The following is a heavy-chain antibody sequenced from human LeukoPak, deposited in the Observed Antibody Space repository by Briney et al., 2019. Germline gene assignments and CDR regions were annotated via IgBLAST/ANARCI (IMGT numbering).Heavy chain of an antibody. CDR2: ISGDGGST. J-gene: IGHJ4*02. D-gene: IGHD3-22*01. V-gene: IGHV3-23*01. Sequence: GGSLRLSCAASGFTFSNYAMSWVRQAPGKGLEWVAAISGDGGSTYYADSVKGRFTISRDNSKNTLYLQMNSLRVEDTAIYYCARAAAYYYDGGYFDYWGQGTLVTVSS. CDR1: GFTFSNYA. CDR3: ARAAAYYYDGGYFDY.